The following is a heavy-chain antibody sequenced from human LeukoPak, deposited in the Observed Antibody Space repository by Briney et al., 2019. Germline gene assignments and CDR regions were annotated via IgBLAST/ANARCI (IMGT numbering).Heavy chain of an antibody. CDR3: ARAPRWLQPRAFDI. J-gene: IGHJ3*02. CDR1: GGSFSGYY. D-gene: IGHD5-24*01. Sequence: SETLSLTCAVYGGSFSGYYWSWIRQPPGEGLEWIGEINHSGSTNYNPSLKSRVTISVDTSKNQFSLKLSSVTAADTAVYYCARAPRWLQPRAFDIWGQGTMVTVSS. CDR2: INHSGST. V-gene: IGHV4-34*01.